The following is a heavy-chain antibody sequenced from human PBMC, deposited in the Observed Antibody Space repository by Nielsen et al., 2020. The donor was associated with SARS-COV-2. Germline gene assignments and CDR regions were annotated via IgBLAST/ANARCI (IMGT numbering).Heavy chain of an antibody. V-gene: IGHV3-53*01. Sequence: GESLKISCAASGFTVSSNYMSWVRQAPGKGLEWVSVIYSGGSTYYADSVKGRFTISRDNSKNTLYLQMNSLRAEDTAVYYCAKEFYGPSDYWGQGTLVTVSS. D-gene: IGHD2/OR15-2a*01. CDR3: AKEFYGPSDY. CDR1: GFTVSSNY. J-gene: IGHJ4*02. CDR2: IYSGGST.